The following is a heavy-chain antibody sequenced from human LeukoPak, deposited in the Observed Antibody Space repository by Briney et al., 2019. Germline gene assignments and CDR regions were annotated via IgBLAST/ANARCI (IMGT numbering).Heavy chain of an antibody. CDR3: ARGQNYDFWSGYRTFDY. CDR1: GGSISDDS. V-gene: IGHV4-59*01. J-gene: IGHJ4*02. CDR2: IFDIGSI. D-gene: IGHD3-3*01. Sequence: TSETLSLTCTVSGGSISDDSWTWIRQPPGKGLDWIGSIFDIGSITYNPSLRSRLTISVETSKNQFSLKLSSVTAADTAVYYCARGQNYDFWSGYRTFDYWGQGTLVTVSS.